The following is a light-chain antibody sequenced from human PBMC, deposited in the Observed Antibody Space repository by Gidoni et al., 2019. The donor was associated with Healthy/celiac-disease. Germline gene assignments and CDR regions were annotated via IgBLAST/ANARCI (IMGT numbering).Light chain of an antibody. CDR2: GAS. Sequence: EIVITQSPATLSVSPGERDTLYCRASQSVSSNLAWYQQQPGQAPRLLIYGASTRATGIPARCSGSGSGTEFTLTISSLQSEDFAVYYCQQYNNWAFGQGTKVEIK. V-gene: IGKV3-15*01. CDR1: QSVSSN. CDR3: QQYNNWA. J-gene: IGKJ1*01.